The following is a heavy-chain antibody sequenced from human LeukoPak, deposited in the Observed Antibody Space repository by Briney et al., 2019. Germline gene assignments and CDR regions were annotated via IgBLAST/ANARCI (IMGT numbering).Heavy chain of an antibody. D-gene: IGHD3-10*01. CDR2: ISSNGGST. J-gene: IGHJ4*02. CDR3: VKDKGGYYYGSGSYYTD. V-gene: IGHV3-64D*06. CDR1: EFTFMNYA. Sequence: PGGSLRLSCSASEFTFMNYAMHWVRQAPGKGLEYVSSISSNGGSTYYADSVKGRFTITRDNSKNTLYLQMSTLRPEDTAVYYCVKDKGGYYYGSGSYYTDWGQGTPVTVSS.